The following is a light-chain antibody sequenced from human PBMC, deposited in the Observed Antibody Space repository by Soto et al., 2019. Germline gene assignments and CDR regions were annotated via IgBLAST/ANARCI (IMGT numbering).Light chain of an antibody. Sequence: DIQMTQSPSSLSTSVGYRFTITCLASQRINNHLNWYQQKPGKAPKLLINAASILQSGVPSRFSGSGSGTDFTLSISSLQPEDFATYYCQQSYSTPPTFGQGTKVDIK. CDR3: QQSYSTPPT. CDR2: AAS. CDR1: QRINNH. J-gene: IGKJ1*01. V-gene: IGKV1-39*01.